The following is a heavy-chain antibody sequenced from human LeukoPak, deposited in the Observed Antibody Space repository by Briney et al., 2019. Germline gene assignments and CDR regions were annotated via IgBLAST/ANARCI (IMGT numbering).Heavy chain of an antibody. CDR2: ISGSGGST. J-gene: IGHJ5*02. CDR3: AKDGGSREDNWFDP. Sequence: GGSLRLSCAASGFTFSSYAMSWVRQAPGKRLEWVSAISGSGGSTYYADSVKGRFTISRDNSKNTLYLQMNSLRAEDTAVYYCAKDGGSREDNWFDPWGQGTLVTVSS. D-gene: IGHD6-13*01. V-gene: IGHV3-23*01. CDR1: GFTFSSYA.